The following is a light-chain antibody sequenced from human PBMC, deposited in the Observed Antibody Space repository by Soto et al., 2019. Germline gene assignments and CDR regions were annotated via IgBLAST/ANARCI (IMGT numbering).Light chain of an antibody. CDR3: SSYTGSSIVV. CDR1: SSDVGGYNY. V-gene: IGLV2-14*01. J-gene: IGLJ2*01. CDR2: DVS. Sequence: QSALTQPASVSGSPGQSITISCTGNSSDVGGYNYVSWYQQHPGKAPKLMIYDVSNRPSGVSNRFSGSKSGNTASLTISGLQAEDEADYYCSSYTGSSIVVFGGGTKLTVL.